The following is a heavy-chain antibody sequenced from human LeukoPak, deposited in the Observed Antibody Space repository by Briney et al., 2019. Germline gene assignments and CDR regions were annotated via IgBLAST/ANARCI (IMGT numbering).Heavy chain of an antibody. V-gene: IGHV3-21*01. CDR2: ISSSSSYI. CDR1: GFTFSSYS. Sequence: PGGSLRLSCAASGFTFSSYSMNWVRQAPGKGLDWVSSISSSSSYIYYADSVKGRFTISRDNAKNSLYLQMNSLRAEDTAVYYCARGDRSGNYYGSGSPWGQGTLVTVSS. J-gene: IGHJ5*02. CDR3: ARGDRSGNYYGSGSP. D-gene: IGHD3-10*01.